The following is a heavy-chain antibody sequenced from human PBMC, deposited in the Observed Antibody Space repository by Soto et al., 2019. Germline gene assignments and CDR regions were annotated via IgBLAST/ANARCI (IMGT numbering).Heavy chain of an antibody. CDR1: GFSFSNYA. D-gene: IGHD4-4*01. J-gene: IGHJ5*02. CDR3: TKEHSNYPDNWFDP. CDR2: IDSGGGST. V-gene: IGHV3-23*01. Sequence: EVQLLVSGGGSVQHGGSLRLSCAASGFSFSNYAMSWVRQAPGTGLEWVSAIDSGGGSTYYAASVKGRFSISRDNSMNTLYLQMNSLRAEDTAIYYCTKEHSNYPDNWFDPWGQGTLVTVSS.